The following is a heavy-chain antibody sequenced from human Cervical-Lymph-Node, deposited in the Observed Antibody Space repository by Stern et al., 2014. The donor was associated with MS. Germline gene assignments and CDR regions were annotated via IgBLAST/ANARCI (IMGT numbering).Heavy chain of an antibody. Sequence: VQLVESGPGLVKPSQTLSLTCTVSGGSISSGSYYWSWIRQPAGKGLEWIGRIYTSGSTNYNPSLKSRVTISVDTSKNQFSLKLSSVTAADTAVYYCARSNSGSSTRGGFDYWGQGTLVTVSS. J-gene: IGHJ4*02. CDR2: IYTSGST. CDR3: ARSNSGSSTRGGFDY. V-gene: IGHV4-61*02. CDR1: GGSISSGSYY. D-gene: IGHD1-26*01.